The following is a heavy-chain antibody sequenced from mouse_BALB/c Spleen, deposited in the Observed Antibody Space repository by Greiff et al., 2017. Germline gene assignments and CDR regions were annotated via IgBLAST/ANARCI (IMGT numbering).Heavy chain of an antibody. CDR2: IYPGNVNT. CDR1: GYTFTSYY. Sequence: QVQLQQSGPELVKPGASVRISCKASGYTFTSYYIHWVKQRPGQGLEWIGWIYPGNVNTKYNEKFKGKATLTADKSSSTAYMQLSSLTSEDSAVYFCARSRRDYFDYWGQGTTLTVSS. J-gene: IGHJ2*01. V-gene: IGHV1S56*01. CDR3: ARSRRDYFDY.